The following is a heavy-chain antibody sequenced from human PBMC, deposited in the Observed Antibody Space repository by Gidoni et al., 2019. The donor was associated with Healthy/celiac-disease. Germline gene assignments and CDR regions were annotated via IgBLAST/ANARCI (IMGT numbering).Heavy chain of an antibody. CDR1: GSTFSSHA. CDR2: ISGSGGST. J-gene: IGHJ4*02. V-gene: IGHV3-23*01. CDR3: AKAVTMIVESPWYFDY. Sequence: EVQLLESGGGLVKPGGSLRLSCAASGSTFSSHAMSWVRPAPGKGLEWVSAISGSGGSTYYADSVKGRFTISRDNSKNTLYLQMNSLRAEDTAVYYCAKAVTMIVESPWYFDYWGQGTLVTVSS. D-gene: IGHD3-22*01.